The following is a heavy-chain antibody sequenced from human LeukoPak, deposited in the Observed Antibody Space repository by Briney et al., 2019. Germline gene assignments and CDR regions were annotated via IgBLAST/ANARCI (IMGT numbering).Heavy chain of an antibody. V-gene: IGHV5-51*01. CDR3: ARRYGDYVDY. D-gene: IGHD4-17*01. J-gene: IGHJ4*02. CDR1: GYTFITYC. CDR2: IYPSDSDT. Sequence: GESLKISFKGSGYTFITYCIGWVRQMPGKGLEWMGIIYPSDSDTRYSPSFQGQVTISADKSITTAYLQWSSLKASDTAMYYCARRYGDYVDYWGQGTLVTVSS.